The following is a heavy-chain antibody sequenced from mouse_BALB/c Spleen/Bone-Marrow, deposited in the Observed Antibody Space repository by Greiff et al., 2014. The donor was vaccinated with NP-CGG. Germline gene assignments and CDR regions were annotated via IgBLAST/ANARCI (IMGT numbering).Heavy chain of an antibody. D-gene: IGHD2-1*01. Sequence: QVQLQQSGSVLVRPGASVKLSCKASGYTFTSSWMHWAKQRPGQGLEWIGEIHPNSGNTNYNERFKGKATLTVDTPSSTAYVDLSSLTSEDSAVYYCARIYYGNFYAMDYWGQGTSVTVSS. J-gene: IGHJ4*01. V-gene: IGHV1S130*01. CDR3: ARIYYGNFYAMDY. CDR1: GYTFTSSW. CDR2: IHPNSGNT.